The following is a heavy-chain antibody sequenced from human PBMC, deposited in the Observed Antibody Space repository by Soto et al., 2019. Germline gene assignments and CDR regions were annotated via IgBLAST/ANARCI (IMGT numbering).Heavy chain of an antibody. CDR3: AKYSGSYPVYNGLSL. CDR2: ISASSDAA. Sequence: EVQLLESGGGLVQPGGSLRLSCAASGFPFSTSAMNWVRQAPGKGLEWVSIISASSDAAYFAEYVKGRFASSRDNSKNTLYLQVNSLRAEDTAVYYCAKYSGSYPVYNGLSLWSQGTTVTVS. D-gene: IGHD1-26*01. J-gene: IGHJ6*02. V-gene: IGHV3-23*01. CDR1: GFPFSTSA.